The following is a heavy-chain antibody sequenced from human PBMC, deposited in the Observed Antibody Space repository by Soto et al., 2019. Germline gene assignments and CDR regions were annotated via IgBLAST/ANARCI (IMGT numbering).Heavy chain of an antibody. Sequence: QVQLQESGPGLVKPSDTLSLTCTVSGGSVSSSSYYWSWIRQPPGKGLEWIGYIYYSGSPNYNPSLRSRVTVKVDTSRNPCSLTLSSVTAADTAVYYWARGYRRAYYFDYWGQGTLVTVSS. CDR2: IYYSGSP. D-gene: IGHD2-2*02. V-gene: IGHV4-61*01. J-gene: IGHJ4*02. CDR1: GGSVSSSSYY. CDR3: ARGYRRAYYFDY.